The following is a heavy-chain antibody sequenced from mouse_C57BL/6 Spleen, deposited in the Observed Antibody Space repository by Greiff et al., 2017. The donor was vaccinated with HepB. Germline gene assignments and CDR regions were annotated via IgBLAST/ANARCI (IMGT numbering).Heavy chain of an antibody. V-gene: IGHV1-81*01. CDR3: ARKGEYYDYDGDNY. D-gene: IGHD2-4*01. CDR1: GYTFTSYG. J-gene: IGHJ2*01. Sequence: QVQLQQSGAELARPGASVKLSCKASGYTFTSYGISWVKQRTGQGLEWIGEIYPRSGNTYYNEKFKGKATLTADKSSSTAYMELRSLTSEDSAVYFCARKGEYYDYDGDNYWGQGTTLTVSS. CDR2: IYPRSGNT.